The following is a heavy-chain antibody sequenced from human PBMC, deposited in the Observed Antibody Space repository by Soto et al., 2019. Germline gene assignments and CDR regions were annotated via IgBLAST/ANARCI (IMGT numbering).Heavy chain of an antibody. CDR2: MNPNSGNT. CDR1: GYTFTSYD. J-gene: IGHJ5*02. V-gene: IGHV1-8*01. D-gene: IGHD2-2*01. CDR3: ARGVGYCISTSCAYNWFDP. Sequence: QVQLVQSGAEVKKPGASVKVSCKASGYTFTSYDINWVRQATGQGLEWMGWMNPNSGNTGYAQKFQGIVTMTRHTSISTANMELSSLRSEYTAVYYCARGVGYCISTSCAYNWFDPWGQGTLVTVSS.